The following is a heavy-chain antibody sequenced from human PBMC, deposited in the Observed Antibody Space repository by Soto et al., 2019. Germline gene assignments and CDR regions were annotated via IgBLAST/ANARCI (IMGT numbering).Heavy chain of an antibody. J-gene: IGHJ6*04. CDR2: VNNGGDST. CDR1: GFTFNNFA. D-gene: IGHD5-12*01. V-gene: IGHV3-23*01. Sequence: EVQLLESGGGLVQPGGSLRLSCAASGFTFNNFAMNWVRQAPGKGLEWVSAVNNGGDSTYYADSVQGRFTISRDNSENTLYLQMNSLRADDTAVYYCAKASGRVATIRFSDVWGKGTTVTVSS. CDR3: AKASGRVATIRFSDV.